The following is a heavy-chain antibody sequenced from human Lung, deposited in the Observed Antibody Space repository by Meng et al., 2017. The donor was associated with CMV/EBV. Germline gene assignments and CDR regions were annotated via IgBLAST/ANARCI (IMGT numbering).Heavy chain of an antibody. CDR2: IKRKTEGGTT. J-gene: IGHJ4*02. D-gene: IGHD4-17*01. CDR3: SYGAGYYFDY. V-gene: IGHV3-15*07. CDR1: GLTVSHVY. Sequence: AVSGLTVSHVYMNWVRQAPGKGLEWVGRIKRKTEGGTTDYAAPVRGRFTISRDESRNTVDLQMNSLNADDTAVYYCSYGAGYYFDYWGQGTLVTVSS.